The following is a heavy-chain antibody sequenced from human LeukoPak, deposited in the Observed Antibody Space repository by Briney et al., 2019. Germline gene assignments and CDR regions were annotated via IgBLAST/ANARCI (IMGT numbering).Heavy chain of an antibody. CDR2: VYPDDSDT. Sequence: GESLKISCKGSGYSFTNYWIAWVRQLPGKGLAWMGIVYPDDSDTRYNPSFQGQVTLSADKSILTAYLQWSSLKASDTAIYYCARLSMGHDAFDIWGQGTMVTVSS. V-gene: IGHV5-51*01. CDR1: GYSFTNYW. D-gene: IGHD2/OR15-2a*01. CDR3: ARLSMGHDAFDI. J-gene: IGHJ3*02.